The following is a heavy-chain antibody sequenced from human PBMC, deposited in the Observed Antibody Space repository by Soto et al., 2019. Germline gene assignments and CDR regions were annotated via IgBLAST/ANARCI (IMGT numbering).Heavy chain of an antibody. J-gene: IGHJ6*02. CDR3: TRPIVPAATSYGMDV. D-gene: IGHD2-2*01. V-gene: IGHV5-51*01. Sequence: PGESLKISCKGSGYSFTSYWIGWVRQMPGKGLEWMGITYPGDSYTRYSPSFQGQVTISADKSISTAYLQWSSLKASGTAMYYCTRPIVPAATSYGMDVWGQGTTVTVSS. CDR1: GYSFTSYW. CDR2: TYPGDSYT.